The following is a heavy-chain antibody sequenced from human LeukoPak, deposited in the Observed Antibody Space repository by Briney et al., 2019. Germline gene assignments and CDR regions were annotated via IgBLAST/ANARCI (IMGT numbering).Heavy chain of an antibody. J-gene: IGHJ4*02. CDR2: IYYSGST. CDR1: GGSISSSSYY. Sequence: PSETLSLTCTVSGGSISSSSYYWGWIRQPPGKGLEWIGSIYYSGSTYYNPSLKSRVTISVDTSKNQFSLKLSSVTAADTAVYSCARPGYSYGYFDYWGQGTLVTVSS. CDR3: ARPGYSYGYFDY. V-gene: IGHV4-39*07. D-gene: IGHD5-18*01.